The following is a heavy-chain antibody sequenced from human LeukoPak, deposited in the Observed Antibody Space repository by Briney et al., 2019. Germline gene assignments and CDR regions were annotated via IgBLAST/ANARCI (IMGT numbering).Heavy chain of an antibody. V-gene: IGHV4-34*01. Sequence: SETLSLTCAAYAGSFSGYYWSWIRQPPGKGLEWIGEINHSGSTNYNPSLKSRVTISVDTSKNQFSLKLSSVTAADTAVYYCASGYSYGSFDYWGQGTLVTVSS. D-gene: IGHD5-18*01. CDR2: INHSGST. CDR3: ASGYSYGSFDY. CDR1: AGSFSGYY. J-gene: IGHJ4*02.